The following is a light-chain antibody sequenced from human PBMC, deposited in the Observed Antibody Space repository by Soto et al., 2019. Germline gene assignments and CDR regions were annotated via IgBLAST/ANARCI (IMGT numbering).Light chain of an antibody. CDR2: EVT. CDR1: SSDVGSYDL. Sequence: QSALTQPASVSGSPGQSITISCTGTSSDVGSYDLVSWYRQYPGKAPKLMIYEVTKRSSGVSVRFSGSKSGNTASLTISGLQAGDEADYYCCSYAGSSSFLIFGGGTQLTVL. CDR3: CSYAGSSSFLI. V-gene: IGLV2-23*02. J-gene: IGLJ7*01.